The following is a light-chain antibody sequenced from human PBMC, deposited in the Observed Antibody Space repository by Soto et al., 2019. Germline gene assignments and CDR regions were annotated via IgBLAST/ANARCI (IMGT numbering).Light chain of an antibody. CDR2: KAS. Sequence: DIQMTQSPSTLSASVGDRVTITCRASQSFSSWLAWYQQKPGKAPKLLIYKASNLESGVPSRFSGSGSGTEFTLTISSLQSDDFATYYCQQYNSYPLTFGGGTKVEIK. J-gene: IGKJ4*01. CDR1: QSFSSW. V-gene: IGKV1-5*03. CDR3: QQYNSYPLT.